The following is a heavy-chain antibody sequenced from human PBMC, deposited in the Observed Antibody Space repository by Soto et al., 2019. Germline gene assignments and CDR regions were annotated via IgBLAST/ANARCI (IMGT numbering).Heavy chain of an antibody. Sequence: QVQLQESGPGLVKPSETLSLTCTVSGGSVSSGSYYWSWIRQPPGKGLEWIGYIYYSGSTNYNPSLKSRVTISVDTSKNQFSLKLSSVTAADTAVYYCAREKRIAVAATHWFDPWGQGPLVTVSS. CDR3: AREKRIAVAATHWFDP. CDR2: IYYSGST. V-gene: IGHV4-61*01. J-gene: IGHJ5*02. CDR1: GGSVSSGSYY. D-gene: IGHD6-19*01.